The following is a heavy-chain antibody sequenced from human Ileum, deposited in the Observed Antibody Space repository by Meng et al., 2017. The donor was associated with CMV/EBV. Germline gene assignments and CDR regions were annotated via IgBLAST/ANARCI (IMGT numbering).Heavy chain of an antibody. CDR1: GYTFINHD. Sequence: ASVKVSCKASGYTFINHDINWVRQAAGQGLEWMGWMNSKSGNTDYAQKFQGRVTMTRDTSVSTAYMELSSLRFEDTAIYYCMRGAGEGGRDWFDPWGQGPLVTVSS. D-gene: IGHD1-14*01. J-gene: IGHJ5*02. V-gene: IGHV1-8*01. CDR2: MNSKSGNT. CDR3: MRGAGEGGRDWFDP.